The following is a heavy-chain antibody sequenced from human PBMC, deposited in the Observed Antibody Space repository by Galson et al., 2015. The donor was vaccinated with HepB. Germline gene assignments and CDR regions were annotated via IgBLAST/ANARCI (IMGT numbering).Heavy chain of an antibody. D-gene: IGHD5-18*01. CDR2: ISYDGSNK. CDR1: GFTFSSYA. J-gene: IGHJ4*02. Sequence: SLRLSCAASGFTFSSYAMHWVRQAPGKGLEWVAVISYDGSNKYYADSVKGRFTISRDNSKNTLYLQMNSLRAEDTAVYYCARQREPDTAMVPLVDYWGQGTLVTVSS. V-gene: IGHV3-30*04. CDR3: ARQREPDTAMVPLVDY.